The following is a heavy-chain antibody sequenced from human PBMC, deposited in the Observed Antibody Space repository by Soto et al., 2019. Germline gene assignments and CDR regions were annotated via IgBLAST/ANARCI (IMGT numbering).Heavy chain of an antibody. V-gene: IGHV1-58*01. CDR2: IVVGSGNT. CDR1: GFTFTSSA. J-gene: IGHJ4*02. CDR3: AALPVGYSYASRVDY. Sequence: SVKVSCKASGFTFTSSAVQWVRQARGQRLEWIGWIVVGSGNTNYAQKFQERVTITRDMSTSTAYIELSSLRSEDTAVYYCAALPVGYSYASRVDYWGQGTLVTVSS. D-gene: IGHD5-18*01.